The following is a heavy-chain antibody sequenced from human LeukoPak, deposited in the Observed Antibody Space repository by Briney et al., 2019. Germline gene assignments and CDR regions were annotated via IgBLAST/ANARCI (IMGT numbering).Heavy chain of an antibody. CDR3: ARCLNYYDSSGPYYFDY. CDR1: GFTFSSYG. Sequence: GGSLRLSCAASGFTFSSYGMNWVRQAPGKGLEWVSYISSSSSTIYYADSVKGRFTISRDNAKNSLYLQMNSLRDEDTAVYYCARCLNYYDSSGPYYFDYWGQGTLVTVSS. CDR2: ISSSSSTI. D-gene: IGHD3-22*01. J-gene: IGHJ4*02. V-gene: IGHV3-48*02.